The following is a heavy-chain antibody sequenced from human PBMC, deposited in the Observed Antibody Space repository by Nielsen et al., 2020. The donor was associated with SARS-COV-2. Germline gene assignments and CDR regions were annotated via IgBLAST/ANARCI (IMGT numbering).Heavy chain of an antibody. Sequence: GSLRLSCAASGFSVSRYFMSWVRQAPGKGLEWIAYNYNSAKTMYNSSLKSRVTMSVDTSKNQLSLRLTSVTAADTAVYYCARTKRGIDFWSAKDAFDIWGQGTMVTVSS. D-gene: IGHD3-3*01. V-gene: IGHV4-59*02. J-gene: IGHJ3*02. CDR1: GFSVSRYF. CDR2: NYNSAKT. CDR3: ARTKRGIDFWSAKDAFDI.